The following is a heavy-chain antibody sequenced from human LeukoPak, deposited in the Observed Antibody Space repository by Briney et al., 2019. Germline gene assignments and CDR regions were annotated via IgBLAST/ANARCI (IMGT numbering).Heavy chain of an antibody. CDR1: GYTFTSYG. CDR2: ISAYNGNT. Sequence: ASVKVSCKASGYTFTSYGISWVRQAPGQGLEWMGWISAYNGNTNYAQKLQGRVTMTTDTSTSTAYMELRSLRSDDTAVYYCARDSLLWFGESVIYYFDYWGQGTLVTVSS. V-gene: IGHV1-18*01. CDR3: ARDSLLWFGESVIYYFDY. D-gene: IGHD3-10*01. J-gene: IGHJ4*02.